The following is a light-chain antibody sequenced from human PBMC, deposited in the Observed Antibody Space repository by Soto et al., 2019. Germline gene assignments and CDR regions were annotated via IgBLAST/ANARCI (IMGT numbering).Light chain of an antibody. CDR1: QSINTF. Sequence: DIQMTQSPSSLSASLGDRVTITCRANQSINTFLNWYQQKPGRAPKLLIHGASRLQSGVPSSFSGDGSGTDFTLTISSLQPEDCATYYCQQTYTPPRTFGQGTKVE. V-gene: IGKV1-39*01. CDR2: GAS. CDR3: QQTYTPPRT. J-gene: IGKJ1*01.